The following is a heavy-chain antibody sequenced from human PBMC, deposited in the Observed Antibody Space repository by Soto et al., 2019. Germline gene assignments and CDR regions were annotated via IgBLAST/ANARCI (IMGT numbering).Heavy chain of an antibody. V-gene: IGHV4-59*08. Sequence: SETLSLTCTVSGGSISNFYWSWIRQPPGKGLEWIGYVYYTGSTSYNPSLKRRVTISADSSKDQLSLKLSSVTAADTAVYYCAASRAMGAFDIWGQGTMVTVSS. CDR3: AASRAMGAFDI. J-gene: IGHJ3*02. CDR1: GGSISNFY. CDR2: VYYTGST. D-gene: IGHD6-6*01.